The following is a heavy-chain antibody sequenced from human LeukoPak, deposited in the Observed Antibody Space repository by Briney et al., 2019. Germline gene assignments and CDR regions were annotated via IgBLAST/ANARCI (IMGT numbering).Heavy chain of an antibody. Sequence: ASVKVSCKASGYTFTSYGISWVRQAPGQGLEWMGWISAYNGNTNYAQKLQGRVTMTTDTSTSTAYMELRSLRSDDTAVYYCARGVPAAISGLWGEYNWFDPWGQGTLVTVSS. CDR1: GYTFTSYG. CDR2: ISAYNGNT. J-gene: IGHJ5*02. CDR3: ARGVPAAISGLWGEYNWFDP. V-gene: IGHV1-18*01. D-gene: IGHD2-2*02.